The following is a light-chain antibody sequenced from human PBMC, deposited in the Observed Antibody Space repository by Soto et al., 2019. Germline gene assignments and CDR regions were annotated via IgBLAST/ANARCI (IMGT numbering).Light chain of an antibody. V-gene: IGLV2-11*01. CDR2: DVF. Sequence: SALTXPRSVSASPGQSVTIPCSGSSSDVGGYNLVSWYQQKPGEVPKVIIYDVFKRPSGVPDRFFGSKSGNTATLTISGLQGDDEADFHCCSYAGRFIWLFGGGTKVTVL. CDR3: CSYAGRFIWL. CDR1: SSDVGGYNL. J-gene: IGLJ3*02.